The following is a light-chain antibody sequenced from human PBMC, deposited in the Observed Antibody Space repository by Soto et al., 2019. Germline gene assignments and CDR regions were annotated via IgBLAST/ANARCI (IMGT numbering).Light chain of an antibody. Sequence: QSVLTQPASVSGSPGQSITISCTGTSSDVGGFNYVSWYQHHPGKAPKLMIYEVSNRPSGVSNRFSGSKSGNTASLTISGLQAEDEADYYCSSYTSENTYVFGTGTKVTVL. CDR2: EVS. CDR3: SSYTSENTYV. J-gene: IGLJ1*01. CDR1: SSDVGGFNY. V-gene: IGLV2-14*01.